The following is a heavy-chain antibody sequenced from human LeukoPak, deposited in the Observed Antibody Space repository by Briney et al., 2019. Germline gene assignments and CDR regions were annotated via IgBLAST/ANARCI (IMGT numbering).Heavy chain of an antibody. Sequence: GGSLRLSCAASGFTFSVYYMSWIRQAPGKGLEWVSYISSSGSTIYYADSVKGRFTISRDNAKNSLYLQMNSLRAEDTAVYYCASWDWAYCGGDCSTRDYWGQGTLVTVSS. V-gene: IGHV3-11*04. CDR2: ISSSGSTI. J-gene: IGHJ4*02. CDR1: GFTFSVYY. CDR3: ASWDWAYCGGDCSTRDY. D-gene: IGHD2-21*02.